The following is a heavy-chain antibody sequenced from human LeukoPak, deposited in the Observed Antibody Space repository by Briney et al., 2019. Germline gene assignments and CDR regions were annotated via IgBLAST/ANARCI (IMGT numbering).Heavy chain of an antibody. D-gene: IGHD1-26*01. J-gene: IGHJ5*02. V-gene: IGHV4-34*01. CDR3: ARRHSGSYVGRYNWFDP. Sequence: SETLSLTCAVYGGSFSGYYWSWIRQPPGKGLEWIGEINYSGSTNYNPSLKSRVTISVDTSKNQFSLKLSSVTAADTAVYYCARRHSGSYVGRYNWFDPWGQGTLVTVSS. CDR1: GGSFSGYY. CDR2: INYSGST.